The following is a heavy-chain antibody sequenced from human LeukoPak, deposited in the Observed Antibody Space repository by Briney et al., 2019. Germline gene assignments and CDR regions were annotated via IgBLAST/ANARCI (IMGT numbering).Heavy chain of an antibody. CDR2: ISSSGSTV. CDR3: ARGFLYGSGSYTFDY. Sequence: PGGSLRLSCAASGFTFSDYYMIWIRQAPGKGREWVAYISSSGSTVYFADSVKGRFTISRDNAKNSLYLQMNSLRAADTAVYYCARGFLYGSGSYTFDYWGQGTLVTVSS. V-gene: IGHV3-11*01. CDR1: GFTFSDYY. D-gene: IGHD3-10*01. J-gene: IGHJ4*02.